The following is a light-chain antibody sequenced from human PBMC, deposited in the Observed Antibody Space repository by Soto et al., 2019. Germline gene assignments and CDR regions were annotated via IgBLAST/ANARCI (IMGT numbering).Light chain of an antibody. CDR3: CSYAGRNTVI. CDR2: EGV. CDR1: STDVGSYNL. V-gene: IGLV2-23*01. Sequence: QLVLTQPASVSGSPGQSITISCTGTSTDVGSYNLVSWYQQHPGKAPKFMIYEGVKRPSGVSNRFSGSKSGDTASLTISGLQAADEAYYYCCSYAGRNTVIFGGGTKLTVL. J-gene: IGLJ2*01.